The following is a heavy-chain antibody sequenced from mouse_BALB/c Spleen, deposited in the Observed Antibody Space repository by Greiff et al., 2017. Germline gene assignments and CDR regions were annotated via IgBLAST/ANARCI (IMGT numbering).Heavy chain of an antibody. V-gene: IGHV14-3*02. CDR2: IDPANGNT. D-gene: IGHD2-4*01. CDR1: GFNIKDTY. J-gene: IGHJ3*01. Sequence: VQLQQSGAELVKPGASVKLSCTASGFNIKDTYMHWVKQRPEQGLEWIGRIDPANGNTKYDPKFQGKATITADTSSNTAYLQLSSLTSEDTAVYYCARCDYDDWCAYWGQGTLVTVSA. CDR3: ARCDYDDWCAY.